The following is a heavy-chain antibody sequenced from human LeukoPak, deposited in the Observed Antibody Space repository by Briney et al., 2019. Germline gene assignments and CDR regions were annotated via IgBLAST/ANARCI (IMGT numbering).Heavy chain of an antibody. CDR2: IYYSGST. CDR1: GGSISSHY. J-gene: IGHJ4*02. V-gene: IGHV4-59*11. Sequence: SETLSLTCTVSGGSISSHYWSWIRQPPGKGLEWIGYIYYSGSTNYNPSLKSRVTISVDTSKNQFSLKLSSVTAADTAVYYCARGQDWYSGSYYYFDYWGQGTLVTVPS. D-gene: IGHD1-26*01. CDR3: ARGQDWYSGSYYYFDY.